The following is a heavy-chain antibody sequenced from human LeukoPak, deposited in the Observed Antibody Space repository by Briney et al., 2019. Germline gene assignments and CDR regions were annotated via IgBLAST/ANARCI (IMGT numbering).Heavy chain of an antibody. CDR2: FDREDGET. V-gene: IGHV1-24*01. D-gene: IGHD2/OR15-2a*01. J-gene: IGHJ6*02. CDR1: GYPLTELS. CDR3: ATGRSTWKPYYIPMDV. Sequence: ASVKVSCKVSGYPLTELSMDWLRQAPGKGLEWMGGFDREDGETIYAQKFQGRVTMTEDTSTDTAYMELSSLRSEDTAVYYCATGRSTWKPYYIPMDVWGQGTTVTVSS.